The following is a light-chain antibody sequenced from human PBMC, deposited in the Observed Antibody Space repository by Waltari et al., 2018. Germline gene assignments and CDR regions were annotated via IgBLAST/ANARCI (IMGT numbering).Light chain of an antibody. V-gene: IGKV4-1*01. J-gene: IGKJ3*01. CDR1: QSVLYSSSNKNY. CDR3: QQYYSTPQT. Sequence: DIVMTQSPDSLAVSLGERATINCKSSQSVLYSSSNKNYLAWYQQKPGQPPKRLIYWASTRESGVPDRFSGSGSGTDFTLTISSLQAEDVAIYYCQQYYSTPQTFGPGTKVDIK. CDR2: WAS.